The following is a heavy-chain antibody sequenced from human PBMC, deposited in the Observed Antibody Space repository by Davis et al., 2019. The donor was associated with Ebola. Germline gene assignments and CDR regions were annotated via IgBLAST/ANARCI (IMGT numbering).Heavy chain of an antibody. CDR2: FYYSGTT. D-gene: IGHD3-22*01. J-gene: IGHJ4*02. CDR1: GGSITSSDYY. V-gene: IGHV4-39*01. CDR3: ASLRQTYDSSGYSQPFDY. Sequence: SETLSLTCTVSGGSITSSDYYWGWICQSPGKGLEWIGPFYYSGTTFYNPSLKSRITVSVDPSKNQFSLKLNSATAADTAVYYCASLRQTYDSSGYSQPFDYWGQGSLVTVSS.